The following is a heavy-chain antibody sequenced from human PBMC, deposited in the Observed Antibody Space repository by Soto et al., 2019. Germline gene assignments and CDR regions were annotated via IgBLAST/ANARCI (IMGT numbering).Heavy chain of an antibody. D-gene: IGHD5-18*01. CDR3: ARMWIQLPVDYYGMDV. V-gene: IGHV3-33*01. J-gene: IGHJ6*02. Sequence: GGSLRLSCAASGFTFSSYGMHWVRQAPGKGLEWVAVIWYDGSNKYYADSVKGRFTISRDNSKNTLYLQMNSLRAEDTAVYYCARMWIQLPVDYYGMDVWGQGTTVTVSS. CDR2: IWYDGSNK. CDR1: GFTFSSYG.